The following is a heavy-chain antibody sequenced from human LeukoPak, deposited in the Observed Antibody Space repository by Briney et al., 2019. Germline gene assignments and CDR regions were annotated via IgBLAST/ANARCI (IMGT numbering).Heavy chain of an antibody. Sequence: GGSLRPSCAASGFTFSSYAMSWVRQAPGKGLEWVSGISGSGGSTYYADSVKGRFTISRDNSKNTLYLQMNSLRAEDTAVYYCAKVRGSYSPTGAFDIWGQGTMVTVSS. CDR3: AKVRGSYSPTGAFDI. CDR1: GFTFSSYA. D-gene: IGHD1-26*01. J-gene: IGHJ3*02. CDR2: ISGSGGST. V-gene: IGHV3-23*01.